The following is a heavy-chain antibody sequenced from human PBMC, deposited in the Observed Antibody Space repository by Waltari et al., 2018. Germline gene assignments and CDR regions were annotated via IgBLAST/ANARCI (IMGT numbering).Heavy chain of an antibody. CDR2: MFNGGST. D-gene: IGHD4-17*01. CDR1: GASVSSSNYY. Sequence: QLQLQESGPGLVMPSETLSPTCSASGASVSSSNYYWGWIRQPPGKGLEWIGSMFNGGSTYYNPSLKSRVTISVDTSKNQFSLRLNSVTAADTAIYYCARHGYSGGWFDPWSQGTLVTVSS. CDR3: ARHGYSGGWFDP. V-gene: IGHV4-39*01. J-gene: IGHJ5*02.